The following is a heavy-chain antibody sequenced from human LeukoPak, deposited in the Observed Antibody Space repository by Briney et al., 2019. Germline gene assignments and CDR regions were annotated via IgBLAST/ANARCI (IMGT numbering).Heavy chain of an antibody. J-gene: IGHJ4*02. Sequence: ASVKVSCKASGYTFTDYYMHWVRQAPGQGLEWMGWISAYNGNTDYAENLQGRVNMTRDISTNTAYMEMRSLRCDDTAVYYCAIVARNFDYWGQGTLVAVSS. V-gene: IGHV1-18*04. CDR1: GYTFTDYY. CDR2: ISAYNGNT. D-gene: IGHD1-14*01. CDR3: AIVARNFDY.